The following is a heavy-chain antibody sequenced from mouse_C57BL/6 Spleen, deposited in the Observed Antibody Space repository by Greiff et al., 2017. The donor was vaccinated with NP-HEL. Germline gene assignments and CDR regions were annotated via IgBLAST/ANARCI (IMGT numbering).Heavy chain of an antibody. CDR3: ARDRPGYWYFDV. J-gene: IGHJ1*03. Sequence: DVMLVESGGGLVKPGGSLKLSCAASGFTFSSYAMSWVRQTPEKRLEWVATISDGGSYTYYPDNVKGRFTISRDNAKNNLYLQMSHLKSEDTAMYYCARDRPGYWYFDVWGTGTTVTVSS. CDR2: ISDGGSYT. V-gene: IGHV5-4*01. CDR1: GFTFSSYA.